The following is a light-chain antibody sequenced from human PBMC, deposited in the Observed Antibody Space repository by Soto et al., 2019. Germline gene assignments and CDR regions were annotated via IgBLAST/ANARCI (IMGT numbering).Light chain of an antibody. CDR2: GGS. Sequence: IVLTQSPGTLSLSPGERATLSCRASQSVSSSYLAWYQQKPGQAPRLVIYGGSTRAIGVPARFSGSGSGADFTLTISRLEPEDVAIYYCQQYGSSQYTFGPGTKVEVK. CDR3: QQYGSSQYT. V-gene: IGKV3-20*01. CDR1: QSVSSSY. J-gene: IGKJ2*01.